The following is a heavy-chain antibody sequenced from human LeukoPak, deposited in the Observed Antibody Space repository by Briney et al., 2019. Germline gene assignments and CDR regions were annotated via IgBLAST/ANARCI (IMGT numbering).Heavy chain of an antibody. J-gene: IGHJ6*02. CDR3: AKDQSGGVAAAGTAYYYYGMDV. V-gene: IGHV3-9*01. CDR1: GFTFDDYA. D-gene: IGHD6-13*01. CDR2: ISWNSGSI. Sequence: GGFLRLSCAASGFTFDDYAMHWVRQAPGKGLEWVSGISWNSGSIGYADSVKGRFTISRDNAKNSLYLQMNSLRAEDTALYYCAKDQSGGVAAAGTAYYYYGMDVWGQGTTVTVSS.